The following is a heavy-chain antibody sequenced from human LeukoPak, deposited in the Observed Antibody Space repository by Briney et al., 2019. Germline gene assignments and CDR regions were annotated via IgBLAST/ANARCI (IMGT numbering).Heavy chain of an antibody. J-gene: IGHJ3*02. CDR2: INPNSGGT. D-gene: IGHD5-18*01. Sequence: ASVKVSCKASRYTFTGYYMHWVRQAPGQGLEWMGWINPNSGGTNYQGRVTMTRDTSISTAYMELSRLRSDNTAVYYCASVEETAPNDAFDIWGQGTMVTVSS. CDR1: RYTFTGYY. V-gene: IGHV1-2*02. CDR3: ASVEETAPNDAFDI.